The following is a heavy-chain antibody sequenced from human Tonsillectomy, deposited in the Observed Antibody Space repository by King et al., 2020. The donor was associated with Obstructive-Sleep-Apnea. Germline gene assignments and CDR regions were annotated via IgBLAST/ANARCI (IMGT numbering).Heavy chain of an antibody. Sequence: VQLQESGPGLVRPSQTLSLTCAVSGGSISDGGYAWSWIRQPPGKGLEWIGYIYSSGSTYCNPSLESRLIILVDTSENQFSLKLTSVTAADTAVYFCARVLIVDHLDSVYAFDLWGQGTLVTVSS. CDR2: IYSSGST. CDR3: ARVLIVDHLDSVYAFDL. D-gene: IGHD3/OR15-3a*01. J-gene: IGHJ3*01. V-gene: IGHV4-30-4*07. CDR1: GGSISDGGYA.